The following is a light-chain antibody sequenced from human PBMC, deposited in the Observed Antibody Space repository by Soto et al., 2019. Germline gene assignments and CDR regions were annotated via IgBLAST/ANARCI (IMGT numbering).Light chain of an antibody. J-gene: IGKJ5*01. CDR2: DAS. CDR1: QSVSSD. V-gene: IGKV3-11*01. CDR3: QQRSNWPHT. Sequence: EIVLTQSPATLSLSPGERATLSCRASQSVSSDLAWYQQKPGQAPRLLSYDASKRATGIPARFSGSGSGTDFTLTISSLEPEDFTVSYCQQRSNWPHTFGQGKRLEIK.